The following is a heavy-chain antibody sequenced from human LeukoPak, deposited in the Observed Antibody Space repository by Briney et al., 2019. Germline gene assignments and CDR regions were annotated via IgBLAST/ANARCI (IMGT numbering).Heavy chain of an antibody. CDR1: GFTFNSYG. V-gene: IGHV3-30*18. Sequence: PGGSLRLSCAASGFTFNSYGMHWVRQAPGKGLEWVSIISYDGSNKYYANSVKGRFTISRDNSKNTLYLQMNSLRTEDTAVYYCAKDGDYGDYNTGIDYWGQGTLVTVSS. CDR3: AKDGDYGDYNTGIDY. D-gene: IGHD4-17*01. J-gene: IGHJ4*02. CDR2: ISYDGSNK.